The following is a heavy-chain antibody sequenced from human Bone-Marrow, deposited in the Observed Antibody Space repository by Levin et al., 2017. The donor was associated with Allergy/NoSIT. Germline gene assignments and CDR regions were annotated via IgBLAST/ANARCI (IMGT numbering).Heavy chain of an antibody. V-gene: IGHV1-46*01. CDR1: GYTFTNNY. D-gene: IGHD2-21*02. J-gene: IGHJ2*01. CDR3: ARAVMETAVNWYLDL. Sequence: GESLKISCKASGYTFTNNYIHWVRQAPGQGLEWMGIINPSGGRTNYAQKFQGRVTMTRDTSTTTVYMELSSLTSEDTAVYYCARAVMETAVNWYLDLWGRGTLVTVSS. CDR2: INPSGGRT.